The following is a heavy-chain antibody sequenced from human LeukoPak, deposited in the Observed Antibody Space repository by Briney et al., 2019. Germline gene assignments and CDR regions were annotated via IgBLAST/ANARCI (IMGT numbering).Heavy chain of an antibody. D-gene: IGHD2-2*01. CDR2: IYYSGTT. CDR3: ARQESLPRGVGFGSSAYLDVFGI. V-gene: IGHV4-59*08. Sequence: SETLSLTCTVSGGSISSYYWSWIRQPPGKGLEWIGYIYYSGTTNYNSSLKSRVTISVDTSKHQFSLKLSSVTAADTAMYYCARQESLPRGVGFGSSAYLDVFGIWGQGTMVTVSS. J-gene: IGHJ3*02. CDR1: GGSISSYY.